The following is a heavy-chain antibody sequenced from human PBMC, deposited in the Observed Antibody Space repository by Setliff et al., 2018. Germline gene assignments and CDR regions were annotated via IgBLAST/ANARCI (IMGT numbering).Heavy chain of an antibody. Sequence: ASVKVSCKASGGTFSSYAISWVRQAPGQGLEWMGGIIPILGIANHAQKFQGRVTITADKSTSTAYMELSSLRSEDTAVYYCAVAVVPAATGYGMDVWGQGTTVTVSS. CDR2: IIPILGIA. CDR3: AVAVVPAATGYGMDV. D-gene: IGHD2-2*01. CDR1: GGTFSSYA. J-gene: IGHJ6*02. V-gene: IGHV1-69*10.